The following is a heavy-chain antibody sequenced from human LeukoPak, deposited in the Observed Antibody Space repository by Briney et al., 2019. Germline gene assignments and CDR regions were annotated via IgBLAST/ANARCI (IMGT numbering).Heavy chain of an antibody. V-gene: IGHV3-74*01. CDR2: INSDGSST. CDR3: ARDHVPTTYSGSHNYLDY. J-gene: IGHJ4*02. D-gene: IGHD1-26*01. CDR1: GFTFSSYW. Sequence: GGSLRLSCAASGFTFSSYWMHWVRQAPGKGLVWVSRINSDGSSTSYADSVKGRFTISRDNAKNTLYLQMNSLKAEDTAIYYCARDHVPTTYSGSHNYLDYWGQGTLVTVSS.